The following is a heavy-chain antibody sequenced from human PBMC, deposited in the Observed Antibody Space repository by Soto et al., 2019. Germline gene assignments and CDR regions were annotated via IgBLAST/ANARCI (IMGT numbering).Heavy chain of an antibody. J-gene: IGHJ4*02. CDR1: GGSIRSNNW. Sequence: SETLSLTCAVSGGSIRSNNWWSWVRQPPGKGLEWIGEIFHSGSTNYNPSLKTRVTISVDKSKNQFSLKLSSVTAADTAVYYCARVYSGSYYFDYWGQGTLVTVSS. CDR3: ARVYSGSYYFDY. CDR2: IFHSGST. D-gene: IGHD1-26*01. V-gene: IGHV4-4*02.